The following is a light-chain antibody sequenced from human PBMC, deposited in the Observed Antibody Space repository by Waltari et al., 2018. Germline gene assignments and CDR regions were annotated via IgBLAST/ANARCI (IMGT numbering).Light chain of an antibody. CDR2: KAS. J-gene: IGKJ5*01. Sequence: DIQMAQSPSTLSASVGGRVSITCRASQSISYALAWYQQKPGRAPKLLIYKASTLEGGVPSRFSGSGSGTEFTLTITSLQPDDFATYYCQQYNRYSSFGQGTRLEI. V-gene: IGKV1-5*03. CDR3: QQYNRYSS. CDR1: QSISYA.